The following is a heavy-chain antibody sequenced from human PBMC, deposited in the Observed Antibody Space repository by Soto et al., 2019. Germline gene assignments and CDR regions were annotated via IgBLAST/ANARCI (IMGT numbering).Heavy chain of an antibody. J-gene: IGHJ4*02. D-gene: IGHD3-16*01. Sequence: GGSLRLSCAASGFTFSSFWMSWVRQAPGKGLEWVANIKQEGSEKYSSVKGRFTISRDNAKNSLYLQMNSLRAEETAVYYCENSFWHLGNYWGQLIPVTVSS. CDR3: ENSFWHLGNY. CDR2: IKQEGSEK. CDR1: GFTFSSFW. V-gene: IGHV3-7*03.